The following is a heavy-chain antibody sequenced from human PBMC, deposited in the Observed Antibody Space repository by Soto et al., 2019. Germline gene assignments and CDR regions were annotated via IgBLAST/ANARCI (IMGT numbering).Heavy chain of an antibody. Sequence: SETLSLTCTVSGGSISSGGYYWSWIRQHPGKGLEWIGYIYYSGSTYYNPSLKSRVTISVDTSKNQFSLKLSSVTAADTAVYYCARGYYDFWSGYSYYYGMDVWGQGTTVTISS. CDR2: IYYSGST. J-gene: IGHJ6*02. CDR3: ARGYYDFWSGYSYYYGMDV. D-gene: IGHD3-3*01. V-gene: IGHV4-31*03. CDR1: GGSISSGGYY.